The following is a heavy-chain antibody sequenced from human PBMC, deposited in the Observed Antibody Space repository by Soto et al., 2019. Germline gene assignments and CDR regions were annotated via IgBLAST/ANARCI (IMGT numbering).Heavy chain of an antibody. Sequence: QVQLQESGPGLVKPSQTLSLTCTVSGGSISSGDYYWSWIRQPPGKGLEWIGYIYYSGSTYYNPSLKSRVTISVATSKNQFSLKLSSVTAADTAVYYCAREVLVGLDALAIWGQGTMVTVSS. D-gene: IGHD1-26*01. CDR1: GGSISSGDYY. CDR2: IYYSGST. J-gene: IGHJ3*02. CDR3: AREVLVGLDALAI. V-gene: IGHV4-30-4*01.